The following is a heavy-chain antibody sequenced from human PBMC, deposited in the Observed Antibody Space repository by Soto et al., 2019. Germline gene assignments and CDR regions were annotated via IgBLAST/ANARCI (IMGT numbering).Heavy chain of an antibody. V-gene: IGHV1-8*01. D-gene: IGHD4-17*01. CDR2: MNPNSGNT. CDR1: GYTFTSYD. Sequence: QVQLVQSGAEVKKPGASVKVSCKASGYTFTSYDINWVRQATGQGLEWRGWMNPNSGNTDYAQKFQGRVTMTRNTSISTAYMELSSLRSEDTAVYYCACQTQVDGDLREGAFDIWGQGTMVTVSS. CDR3: ACQTQVDGDLREGAFDI. J-gene: IGHJ3*02.